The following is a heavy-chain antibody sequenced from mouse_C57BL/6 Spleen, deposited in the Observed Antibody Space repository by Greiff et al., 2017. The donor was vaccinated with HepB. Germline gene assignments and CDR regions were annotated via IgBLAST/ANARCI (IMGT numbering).Heavy chain of an antibody. CDR3: ARNPTGLRHHFDY. V-gene: IGHV2-2*01. CDR1: GFSLTSYG. Sequence: VKLVESGPGLVQPSQSLSITCTVSGFSLTSYGVHWVRQSPGKGLEWLGVIWSGGSTDYNAAFISRLSISKDNSKSQVFFKMNSLQADDTAIYYCARNPTGLRHHFDYWGQGTTLTVSS. D-gene: IGHD2-2*01. J-gene: IGHJ2*01. CDR2: IWSGGST.